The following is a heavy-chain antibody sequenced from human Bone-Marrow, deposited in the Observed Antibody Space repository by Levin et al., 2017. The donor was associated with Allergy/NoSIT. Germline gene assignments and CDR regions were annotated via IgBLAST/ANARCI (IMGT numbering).Heavy chain of an antibody. J-gene: IGHJ6*04. CDR2: ISSSDGTT. CDR3: ARGGYDILTGYYE. CDR1: GFTFRNYY. D-gene: IGHD3-9*01. Sequence: GGSLRLSCATSGFTFRNYYLSWIRQAPGKGLEWVSYISSSDGTTYYADSVKGRFTISRDNAKNSLYLQMNSLRAEDTAVYYCARGGYDILTGYYEWGRGTTVTVSS. V-gene: IGHV3-11*01.